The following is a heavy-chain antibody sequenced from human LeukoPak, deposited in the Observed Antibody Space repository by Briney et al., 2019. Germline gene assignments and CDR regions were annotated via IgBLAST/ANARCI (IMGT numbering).Heavy chain of an antibody. CDR1: GGSISSYY. CDR2: IYYSGST. J-gene: IGHJ5*02. V-gene: IGHV4-59*01. CDR3: ARGGGLQQWLVHNNWFDP. D-gene: IGHD6-19*01. Sequence: PSETLSLTCTVSGGSISSYYWSWIRQPPGKGLEWIGYIYYSGSTNYNPSLKSRVTISVDTSKNQFSLKLSSVTAADTAVYYCARGGGLQQWLVHNNWFDPWGQGTLLTVSS.